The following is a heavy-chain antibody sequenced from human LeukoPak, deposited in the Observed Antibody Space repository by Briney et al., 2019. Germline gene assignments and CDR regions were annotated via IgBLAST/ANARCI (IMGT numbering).Heavy chain of an antibody. CDR1: DGSISNYY. Sequence: PSETLSLTCTVFDGSISNYYWTWIRQPPGKGLEWIGYVHYSGSTNYNLSLKSRVTISLDTSKNQFSLKLSAVTPTDTGVYYCARHATPYYGSGSYSIWGQGTMVTVSS. CDR2: VHYSGST. D-gene: IGHD3-10*01. J-gene: IGHJ3*02. CDR3: ARHATPYYGSGSYSI. V-gene: IGHV4-59*01.